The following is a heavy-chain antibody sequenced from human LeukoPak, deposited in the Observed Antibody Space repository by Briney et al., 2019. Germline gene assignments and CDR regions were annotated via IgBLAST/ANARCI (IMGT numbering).Heavy chain of an antibody. CDR2: ISYDGSNK. CDR1: GFTFSSYA. V-gene: IGHV3-30*04. J-gene: IGHJ4*02. Sequence: GRSLRLSCAASGFTFSSYAMHWVRQAPGKGLEWVAVISYDGSNKYYADSVKGRSTISRDNSKNTLYLQMNSLRAEDTAVYYCARGAARIAARPAGWYFDYCGQGTLVTVSS. CDR3: ARGAARIAARPAGWYFDY. D-gene: IGHD6-6*01.